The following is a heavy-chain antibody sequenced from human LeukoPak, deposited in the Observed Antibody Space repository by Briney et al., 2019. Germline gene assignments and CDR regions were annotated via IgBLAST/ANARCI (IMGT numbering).Heavy chain of an antibody. D-gene: IGHD3-10*01. J-gene: IGHJ6*03. CDR2: ICSSTTYI. V-gene: IGHV3-21*01. CDR1: GFTFSSYS. CDR3: ARGGSPYYYGSGSYSADYYYYYMDV. Sequence: GGSLRLSCVPSGFTFSSYSMNWVRQAPGKGLEWVSSICSSTTYIYYADSVKVRFTISGDNAKNSLYLQMNSLRAEDTAVYYCARGGSPYYYGSGSYSADYYYYYMDVWGKGTTVTVSS.